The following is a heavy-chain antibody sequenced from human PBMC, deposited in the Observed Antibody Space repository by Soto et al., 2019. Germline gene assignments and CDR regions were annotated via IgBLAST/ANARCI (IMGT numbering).Heavy chain of an antibody. Sequence: QVQLVQSGGEVRKPGASVTVSCKASGYTFTSYGISWVRQAPGQGLEWMGWISGYNGKTNYAEKVQDRVTMTTDTSTRTVYLELRSLRFDDTAVYYCAREGDVPYYYCGLDVWGQGTTVTVSS. CDR1: GYTFTSYG. D-gene: IGHD2-21*02. J-gene: IGHJ6*02. CDR3: AREGDVPYYYCGLDV. V-gene: IGHV1-18*01. CDR2: ISGYNGKT.